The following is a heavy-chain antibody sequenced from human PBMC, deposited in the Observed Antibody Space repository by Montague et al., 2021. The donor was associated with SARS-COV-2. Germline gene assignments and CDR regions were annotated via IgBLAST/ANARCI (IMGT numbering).Heavy chain of an antibody. CDR3: ARHGPNDYYHSRYFDL. CDR2: IFYDGST. Sequence: SETLSLTCIVSGGSISSRTYYWGWIRQPPGKGLEWIGGIFYDGSTYYNPSLKSRVTISVDTSKNQFPLSLSSVTAADTAVYYCARHGPNDYYHSRYFDLWGRGTLVTVSS. V-gene: IGHV4-39*01. D-gene: IGHD3-10*01. CDR1: GGSISSRTYY. J-gene: IGHJ2*01.